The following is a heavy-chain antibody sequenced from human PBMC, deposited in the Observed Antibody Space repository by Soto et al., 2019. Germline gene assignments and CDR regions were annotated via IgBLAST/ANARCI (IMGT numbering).Heavy chain of an antibody. CDR3: AKVSSPVLRYFDWLLYHFDY. D-gene: IGHD3-9*01. J-gene: IGHJ4*02. CDR1: GFTFSSYA. CDR2: ISGSGGST. V-gene: IGHV3-23*01. Sequence: WGSLRLSCAASGFTFSSYAMSWVRQAPGKGLEWVSAISGSGGSTYYADSVKGRFTISRDNSKNTLYLQMNSLRAEDTAVYYCAKVSSPVLRYFDWLLYHFDYWGQGTLVTVSS.